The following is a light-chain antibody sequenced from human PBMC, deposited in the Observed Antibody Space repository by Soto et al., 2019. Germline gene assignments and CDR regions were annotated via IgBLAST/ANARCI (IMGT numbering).Light chain of an antibody. CDR2: DAS. CDR3: QQLNTYPIT. Sequence: DIQMTPSPSTLSASVGDRVTITCRASQSISSWLAWYQQKPGKAPKLLIYDASSLESGVPSRFSGSGSGTEFTLTINSLHPEDFATYYCQQLNTYPITFGQGTRLEI. V-gene: IGKV1-5*01. CDR1: QSISSW. J-gene: IGKJ5*01.